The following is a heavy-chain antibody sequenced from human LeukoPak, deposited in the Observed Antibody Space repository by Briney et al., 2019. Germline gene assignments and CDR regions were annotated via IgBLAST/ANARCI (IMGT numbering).Heavy chain of an antibody. CDR3: ARDLGYCTNGVCHTRFDY. V-gene: IGHV4-31*03. J-gene: IGHJ4*02. D-gene: IGHD2-8*01. CDR1: GGSVSSGSYY. CDR2: IYYSGST. Sequence: SETLSLTCTVSGGSVSSGSYYWSWIRQHPGKGLEWIGYIYYSGSTYYNPSLKSRVTISVDTSKNQFSLKLSSVTAADTAVYYCARDLGYCTNGVCHTRFDYWGQGTLVAVSS.